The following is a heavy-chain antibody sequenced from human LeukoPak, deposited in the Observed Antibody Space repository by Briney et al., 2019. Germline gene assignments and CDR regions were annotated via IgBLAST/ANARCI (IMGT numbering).Heavy chain of an antibody. CDR3: ARGWGSNRGRLDS. J-gene: IGHJ5*01. Sequence: KSSETLSLTCNVSRGAISSYYWNWVRQTPGKGLEWIGYAFASGTTEYNPSLKSRVTIAFDMSRNQFSLTLTSVTAADTAQYFCARGWGSNRGRLDSWGQGTLVTVS. CDR1: RGAISSYY. V-gene: IGHV4-4*08. D-gene: IGHD3-16*02. CDR2: AFASGTT.